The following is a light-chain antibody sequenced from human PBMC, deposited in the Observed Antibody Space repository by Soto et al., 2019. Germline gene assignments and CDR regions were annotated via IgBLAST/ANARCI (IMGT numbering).Light chain of an antibody. V-gene: IGKV3-20*01. Sequence: EIVLTQSPCTLSLSPGERATLSCRASQSVSSNLAWYHQKPGQAPRLLISGASSRATGIPDRFSGSGSGTDFTLTISRLEPEDFALYYCQHYGSSPITFGQGTRLEIK. CDR3: QHYGSSPIT. CDR2: GAS. J-gene: IGKJ5*01. CDR1: QSVSSN.